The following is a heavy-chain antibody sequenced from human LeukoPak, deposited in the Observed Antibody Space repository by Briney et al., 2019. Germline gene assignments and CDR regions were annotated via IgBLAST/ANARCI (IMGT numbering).Heavy chain of an antibody. J-gene: IGHJ4*02. CDR3: ARHLRTRGSNAVFDY. V-gene: IGHV5-51*01. Sequence: HGESLKISCKGSGYSFTSYWIGWVRQMPGKGLDWMGIIYPGDSDSRYSPSFQGQVTLSADKSISTAYLQWSSLKASDTAIYYCARHLRTRGSNAVFDYWGQGTLVTVSS. CDR2: IYPGDSDS. D-gene: IGHD4-17*01. CDR1: GYSFTSYW.